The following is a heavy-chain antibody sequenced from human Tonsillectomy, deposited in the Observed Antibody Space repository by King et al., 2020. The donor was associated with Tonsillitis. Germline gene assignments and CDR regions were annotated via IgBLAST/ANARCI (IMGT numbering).Heavy chain of an antibody. D-gene: IGHD3-10*01. CDR2: MDWDSGRI. CDR3: GKDISPGGMDV. V-gene: IGHV3-9*01. Sequence: QLVQSGGGLVQPGRSLRLSCAASGFTFECYACHWGRLVPGKGLEWVSGMDWDSGRIDSADSVKGRFTISRDNAKNSLYLQMDSLRSEDTALYYCGKDISPGGMDVWGQGTTVTVSS. CDR1: GFTFECYA. J-gene: IGHJ6*02.